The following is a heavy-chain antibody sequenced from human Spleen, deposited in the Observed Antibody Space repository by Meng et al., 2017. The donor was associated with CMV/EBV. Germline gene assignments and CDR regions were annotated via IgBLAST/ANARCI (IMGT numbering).Heavy chain of an antibody. CDR1: GFIFTNYD. CDR3: GRDMDV. CDR2: INQDGSQR. J-gene: IGHJ6*02. Sequence: GESLKISCAVSGFIFTNYDMSWVRQAPGKALEWVANINQDGSQRNYVDSVKGRFTISRDNAKNSMYLQMNSLRVEDTAVYYCGRDMDVWGQGTTVTVSS. V-gene: IGHV3-7*01.